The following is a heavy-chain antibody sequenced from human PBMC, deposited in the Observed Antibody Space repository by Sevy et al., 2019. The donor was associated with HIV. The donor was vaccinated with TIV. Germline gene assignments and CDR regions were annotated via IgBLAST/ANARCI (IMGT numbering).Heavy chain of an antibody. J-gene: IGHJ4*02. V-gene: IGHV4-59*01. CDR2: IYFTGNT. Sequence: SETLSLTCSVSGGSISSYFWTWVRQSPGKGLEWIGNIYFTGNTDYSPSLTSRVTLSLDTSKSQFSLTLKSVTAADTAIYFCARDSTPRPRVLDYWGQGTLVTVSS. CDR3: ARDSTPRPRVLDY. D-gene: IGHD6-6*01. CDR1: GGSISSYF.